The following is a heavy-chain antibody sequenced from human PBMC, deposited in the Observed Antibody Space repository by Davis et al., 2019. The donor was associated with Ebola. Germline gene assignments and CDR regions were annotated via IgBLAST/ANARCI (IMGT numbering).Heavy chain of an antibody. CDR1: GDSITSYH. D-gene: IGHD3-3*01. Sequence: MPSETLSLTCTVFGDSITSYHWSWIRQPPGKGLEWIGYINYSGSTNHNPSLKSRVTMSVDTSKNQFSLYLSSVTAADTAVYFCARVRYYDLNWFDPWGQGTLVTVSS. CDR2: INYSGST. J-gene: IGHJ5*02. V-gene: IGHV4-59*08. CDR3: ARVRYYDLNWFDP.